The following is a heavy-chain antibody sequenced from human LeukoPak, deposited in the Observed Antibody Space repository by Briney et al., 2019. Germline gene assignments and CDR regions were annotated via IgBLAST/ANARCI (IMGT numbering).Heavy chain of an antibody. J-gene: IGHJ4*02. CDR3: ARTITIFGALGYFDY. CDR1: GTSISSGAYS. Sequence: SQTLSLTCTVSGTSISSGAYSWSWVRQHPGKGLEWIAYIYYSGNTYYNPSLKRRVTISVDTSKNQFSLKLSSVTATDTAVYYCARTITIFGALGYFDYWGQGTLVTVSS. V-gene: IGHV4-31*03. D-gene: IGHD3-3*01. CDR2: IYYSGNT.